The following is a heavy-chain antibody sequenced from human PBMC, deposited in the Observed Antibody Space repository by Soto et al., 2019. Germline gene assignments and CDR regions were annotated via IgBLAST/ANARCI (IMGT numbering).Heavy chain of an antibody. CDR1: GFTFSSYA. CDR2: ISYDGSNK. J-gene: IGHJ6*02. Sequence: QVPLVESGGGVVQPGRSLRLSCAASGFTFSSYAMHWVRQAPGKGLEWVAVISYDGSNKYYADSVKGRFTISRDNSKNTLDLQMNSLRAEDTAVYDCARDLRQQLVPYYYYYGMDGWGQGTTVTVSS. D-gene: IGHD6-13*01. CDR3: ARDLRQQLVPYYYYYGMDG. V-gene: IGHV3-30-3*01.